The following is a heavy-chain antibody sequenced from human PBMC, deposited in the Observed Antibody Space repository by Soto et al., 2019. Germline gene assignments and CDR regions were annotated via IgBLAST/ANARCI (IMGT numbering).Heavy chain of an antibody. V-gene: IGHV3-7*01. D-gene: IGHD6-13*01. CDR1: GVTRGSYW. CDR3: ARGSSNWAYYFDS. CDR2: IKQDGSEK. Sequence: GRTPRLSSAAQGVTRGSYWMSCVRQAPGKGLEWVANIKQDGSEKYYVDSVKGRFTISRDNAKNSLYLQMNSLRAEDMAVYYCARGSSNWAYYFDSWGHGA. J-gene: IGHJ4*01.